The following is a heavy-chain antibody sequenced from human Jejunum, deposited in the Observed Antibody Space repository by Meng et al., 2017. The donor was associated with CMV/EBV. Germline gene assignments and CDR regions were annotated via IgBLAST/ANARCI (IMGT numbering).Heavy chain of an antibody. CDR3: ARDRVHFSDDYYYYGMDV. J-gene: IGHJ6*02. V-gene: IGHV4-39*07. D-gene: IGHD1-1*01. CDR2: IYSGGSA. CDR1: YS. Sequence: YSWGWIRQPPGRGLEWIASIYSGGSAYYSPSLKSRVTISVDTSKNQFSLSLSSVTAADTAVYYCARDRVHFSDDYYYYGMDVWGLGTTVTVSS.